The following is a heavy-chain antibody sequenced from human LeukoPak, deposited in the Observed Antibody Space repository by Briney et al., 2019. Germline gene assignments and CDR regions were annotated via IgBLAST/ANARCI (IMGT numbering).Heavy chain of an antibody. V-gene: IGHV3-7*01. CDR3: ARDVSTAYYYDSGGPQFDAFDI. CDR2: IKQDGSEK. CDR1: GFTFSSYW. J-gene: IGHJ3*02. Sequence: GGSLRLSCAASGFTFSSYWMSWVRQAPGKGLEWVANIKQDGSEKYYVDSVKGRFTISRDNAKNSLYLQMNSLRAEDTAVYYCARDVSTAYYYDSGGPQFDAFDIWGQGTMVTVSS. D-gene: IGHD3-22*01.